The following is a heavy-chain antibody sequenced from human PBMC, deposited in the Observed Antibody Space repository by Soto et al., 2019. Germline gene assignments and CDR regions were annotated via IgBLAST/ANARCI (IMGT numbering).Heavy chain of an antibody. CDR2: VHRSGTT. D-gene: IGHD2-8*01. V-gene: IGHV4-4*01. Sequence: QVQLQESGPGLVKPSGTLSLTCAVSSGSISTDYWWSWVRQPPGKGLEWIGEVHRSGTTNYIQSLKSRVTMSVDKSGNQVSLELTSVAAADTAVYCCARGVSFRWVSWGQGTLVTVSS. CDR1: SGSISTDYW. J-gene: IGHJ5*02. CDR3: ARGVSFRWVS.